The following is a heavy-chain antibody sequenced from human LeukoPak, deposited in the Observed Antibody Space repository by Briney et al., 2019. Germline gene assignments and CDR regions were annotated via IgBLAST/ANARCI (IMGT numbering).Heavy chain of an antibody. CDR1: GGSISSYY. CDR3: ARVIGYYYDSSGYYEYFQH. J-gene: IGHJ1*01. D-gene: IGHD3-22*01. V-gene: IGHV4-59*01. CDR2: MYYSGST. Sequence: SETLSLTCTVSGGSISSYYWSWIRQPPGKGLEWIGYMYYSGSTNYNPSLKSRVTISVDTSKNQFSLKLSSVTAADTAVYYCARVIGYYYDSSGYYEYFQHWGQGTLVTVSS.